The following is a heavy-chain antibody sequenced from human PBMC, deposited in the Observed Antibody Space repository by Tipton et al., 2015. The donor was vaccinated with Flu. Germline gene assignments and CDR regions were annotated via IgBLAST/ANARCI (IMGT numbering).Heavy chain of an antibody. D-gene: IGHD1-14*01. CDR1: GGSIGSSAYY. J-gene: IGHJ6*02. V-gene: IGHV4-39*01. CDR3: ATTTNYYYGMDV. CDR2: IYYSGGA. Sequence: LRLSCTVSGGSIGSSAYYWGWVRQPPGKGLEWIANIYYSGGAKYNPSLRSRVTISADTPNQFSLTLSSVTAADTAVYYCATTTNYYYGMDVWGQGISVTVSS.